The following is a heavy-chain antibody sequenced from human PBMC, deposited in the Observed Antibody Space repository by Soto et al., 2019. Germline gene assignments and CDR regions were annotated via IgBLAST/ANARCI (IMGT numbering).Heavy chain of an antibody. V-gene: IGHV4-59*02. CDR3: ARVRHGWTFFDY. J-gene: IGHJ4*02. CDR2: LYYSGST. CDR1: GGSVSSFF. D-gene: IGHD6-19*01. Sequence: ETLSLTCTVSGGSVSSFFWSWIRQPPGKGLEWIGYLYYSGSTHYSPSLKSRVTISVDTSKNQFSLKLNSVTAADTAVYYCARVRHGWTFFDYWSQGTLVTVSS.